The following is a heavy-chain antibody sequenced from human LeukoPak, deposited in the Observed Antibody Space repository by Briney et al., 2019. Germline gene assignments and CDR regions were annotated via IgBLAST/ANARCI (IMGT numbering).Heavy chain of an antibody. CDR3: AKDRGRLDAFDI. CDR2: ISGSGGST. D-gene: IGHD1-1*01. CDR1: GFTFSSYA. V-gene: IGHV3-23*01. Sequence: PGGSLRRSCAASGFTFSSYAMSWVRQAPGKGLEWVSAISGSGGSTYYADSVKGRFTISRDNSKNTLYLQMNSLRAEDTAVYYCAKDRGRLDAFDIWGQGTMVTVSS. J-gene: IGHJ3*02.